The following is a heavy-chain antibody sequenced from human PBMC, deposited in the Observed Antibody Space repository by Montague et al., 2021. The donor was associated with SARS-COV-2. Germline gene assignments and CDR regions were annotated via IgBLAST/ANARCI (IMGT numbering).Heavy chain of an antibody. J-gene: IGHJ5*02. V-gene: IGHV4-4*02. D-gene: IGHD2-2*01. CDR3: ALPTAGARFDT. Sequence: NPSLKSRVTISLDQSKNHFSLKLSSVTAADTSVYYCALPTAGARFDTLGKGILVTVYS.